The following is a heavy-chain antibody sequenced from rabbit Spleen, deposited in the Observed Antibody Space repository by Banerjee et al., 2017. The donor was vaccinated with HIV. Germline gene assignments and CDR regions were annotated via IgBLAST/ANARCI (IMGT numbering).Heavy chain of an antibody. J-gene: IGHJ6*01. CDR3: ARDSGSSFSSYGMDL. V-gene: IGHV1S40*01. CDR1: GFSFSDRDV. D-gene: IGHD8-1*01. Sequence: QSLEESGGGLVQPEGSLTLTCKASGFSFSDRDVMCWVRQAPGKGLEWIACINAATGKPVYATWAKGRFTISRTSSTTVTLRMTSLTAADRATYFCARDSGSSFSSYGMDLWGPGTLVTVS. CDR2: INAATGKP.